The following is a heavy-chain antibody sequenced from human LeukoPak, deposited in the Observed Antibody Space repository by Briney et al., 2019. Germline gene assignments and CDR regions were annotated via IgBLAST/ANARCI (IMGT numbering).Heavy chain of an antibody. D-gene: IGHD3-3*01. Sequence: WVRQPPGKGLEWIGSIYYSGSTYYNPSLKSRVTISVDTSKNQFSLKLSSVTAADTAVYYCAREDRITIFGVVIDYFDYWGQGTLVTVSS. V-gene: IGHV4-39*07. CDR3: AREDRITIFGVVIDYFDY. CDR2: IYYSGST. J-gene: IGHJ4*02.